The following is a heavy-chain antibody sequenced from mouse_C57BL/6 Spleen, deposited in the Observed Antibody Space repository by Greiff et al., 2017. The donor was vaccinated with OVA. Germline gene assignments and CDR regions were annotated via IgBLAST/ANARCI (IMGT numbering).Heavy chain of an antibody. CDR2: IDPSDSET. J-gene: IGHJ4*01. CDR1: GYTFTSYW. CDR3: ARGAGVLRSLMDY. V-gene: IGHV1-52*01. D-gene: IGHD1-1*01. Sequence: VQLQQPGAELVRPGSSVKLSCKASGYTFTSYWMHWVKQRPIQGLEWIGNIDPSDSETHYNQKFKDKATLTVDKSSSTAYMQLSSLTSEDSAVYYCARGAGVLRSLMDYWGQGTSVTVSS.